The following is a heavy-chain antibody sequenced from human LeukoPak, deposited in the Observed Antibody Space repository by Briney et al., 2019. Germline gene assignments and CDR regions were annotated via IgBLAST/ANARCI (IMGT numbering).Heavy chain of an antibody. J-gene: IGHJ4*02. CDR2: INPNSGGT. CDR3: ARSVAVAGLAIGY. Sequence: ASVKVSCKASGYTFTGYYMHWVRQAPGQGLEWMGWINPNSGGTNYAQKFQGRVTMTRDTSISTAYMELSRLRSDDTAVYYCARSVAVAGLAIGYWGQETLVTVSS. V-gene: IGHV1-2*02. CDR1: GYTFTGYY. D-gene: IGHD6-19*01.